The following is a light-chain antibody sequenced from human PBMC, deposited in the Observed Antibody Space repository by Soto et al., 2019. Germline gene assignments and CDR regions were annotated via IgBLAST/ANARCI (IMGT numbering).Light chain of an antibody. CDR2: GAS. Sequence: EIVLTQSPGTLSLSPVERATLSCLASQSVSSSYLAWYQQKPGQAPRLLIYGASSRATGIPDRFSGSGSGTDFSLTISRLEPEDFAVYYCLQYGTSPRTFGQGTKVDI. J-gene: IGKJ1*01. CDR3: LQYGTSPRT. V-gene: IGKV3-20*01. CDR1: QSVSSSY.